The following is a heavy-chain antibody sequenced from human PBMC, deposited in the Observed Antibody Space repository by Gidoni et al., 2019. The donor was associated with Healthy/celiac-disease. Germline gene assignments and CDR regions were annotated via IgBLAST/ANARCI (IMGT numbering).Heavy chain of an antibody. V-gene: IGHV3-23*01. CDR3: AKSTTYYYDGFDP. J-gene: IGHJ5*02. Sequence: FTISRDNSKNTLYLQMNSLRAEDTAVYYCAKSTTYYYDGFDPWGQGTLVTVSS. D-gene: IGHD3-22*01.